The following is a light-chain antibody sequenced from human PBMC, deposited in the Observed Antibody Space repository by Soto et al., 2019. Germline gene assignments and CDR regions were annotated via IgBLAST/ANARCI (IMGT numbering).Light chain of an antibody. V-gene: IGLV2-23*01. CDR1: SSDLGTYNL. CDR3: CSYAGGRTLV. Sequence: QSALTQPASVSGSPGQSITISCTGTSSDLGTYNLVSWYQQHPGKAPKLTIYEATKRPSGVSNRFSGSKSGNTASLTISGLQADDEADYDCCSYAGGRTLVFGGGTKLTVL. J-gene: IGLJ3*02. CDR2: EAT.